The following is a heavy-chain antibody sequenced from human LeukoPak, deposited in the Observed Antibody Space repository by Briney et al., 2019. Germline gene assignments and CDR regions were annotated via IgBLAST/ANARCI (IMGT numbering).Heavy chain of an antibody. Sequence: KASETLSLTCAVYGGSFSGYYWSWIRQPPGKGLEWIGEINHSGSTNYNPSLKSRVTISVDTSKNQFSLKLSSVTAADTAVYYCATDRGRGSSFDYWGQGTLVTVSS. J-gene: IGHJ4*02. CDR1: GGSFSGYY. V-gene: IGHV4-34*01. D-gene: IGHD6-6*01. CDR2: INHSGST. CDR3: ATDRGRGSSFDY.